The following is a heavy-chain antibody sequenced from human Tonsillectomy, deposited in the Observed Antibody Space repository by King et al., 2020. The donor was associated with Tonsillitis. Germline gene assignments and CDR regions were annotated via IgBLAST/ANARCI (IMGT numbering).Heavy chain of an antibody. V-gene: IGHV1-18*01. J-gene: IGHJ4*02. Sequence: QLVQSGAEVKKPGASVKVSCKASGYTFTNYVISWVRPAPGQGLEWMGWIITYNDNTNYAQKLQGRITMTTDTSTTTAYMELRSLRSDDTAVYYCARDLYCSGGSCSAFDYWGQGTLVTVSS. CDR3: ARDLYCSGGSCSAFDY. CDR2: IITYNDNT. CDR1: GYTFTNYV. D-gene: IGHD2-15*01.